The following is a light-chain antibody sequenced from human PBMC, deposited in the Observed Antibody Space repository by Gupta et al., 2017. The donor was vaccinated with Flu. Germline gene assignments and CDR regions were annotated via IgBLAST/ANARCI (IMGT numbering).Light chain of an antibody. V-gene: IGKV1-5*03. Sequence: PATLSGSGGDRVTITGRASRGISSRSAGNKQKQGKERKVLTYKASSLESGVPSRGSGRGSGTEFTLTIRSLKPDDFSTYDGGTYKRYCHTFGQGTTLEIK. CDR2: KAS. J-gene: IGKJ2*01. CDR1: RGISSR. CDR3: GTYKRYCHT.